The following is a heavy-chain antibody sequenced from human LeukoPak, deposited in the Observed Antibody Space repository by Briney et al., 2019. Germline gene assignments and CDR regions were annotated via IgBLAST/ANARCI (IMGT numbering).Heavy chain of an antibody. CDR3: AIGQYTDSVHTRD. CDR2: IIPIFGTA. Sequence: VASVKVSCKASGYTFTSYDINWVRQAPGQGLEWMGGIIPIFGTANYAQKFQGRVTITADESTSTAYMELSSLRSEDTAVYYCAIGQYTDSVHTRDWGQGTLVTVSS. D-gene: IGHD5/OR15-5a*01. J-gene: IGHJ4*02. V-gene: IGHV1-69*13. CDR1: GYTFTSYD.